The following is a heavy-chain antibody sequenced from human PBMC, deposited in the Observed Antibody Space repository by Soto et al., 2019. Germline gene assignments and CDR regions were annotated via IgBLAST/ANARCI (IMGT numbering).Heavy chain of an antibody. J-gene: IGHJ6*02. CDR2: IYDSGST. V-gene: IGHV4-4*02. Sequence: QVQLQESGPGLVKPSGTLSLTCAVSGGSISSSNWWSWVRQPPGKGLEWIGEIYDSGSTNYNPSLKSRVTISVDKSKNQFSLKLSSVTAADTAVYYCARLDLVSGSHGYYGMDVGGQGTTVTVSS. D-gene: IGHD3-10*01. CDR3: ARLDLVSGSHGYYGMDV. CDR1: GGSISSSNW.